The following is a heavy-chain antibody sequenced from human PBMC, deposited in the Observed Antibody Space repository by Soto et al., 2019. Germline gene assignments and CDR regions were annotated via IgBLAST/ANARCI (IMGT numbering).Heavy chain of an antibody. CDR2: ISGSGGST. J-gene: IGHJ4*02. CDR3: AKHYCSGGTCYCFDY. Sequence: GGSLRLSCAASGFTFSSSAMSWVRQAPGKGLEWVSAISGSGGSTYYADSVKGRFTISRDNSRNTLYLQMNSLRAEDTAVYYCAKHYCSGGTCYCFDYWGQGPLVTVS. D-gene: IGHD2-15*01. V-gene: IGHV3-23*01. CDR1: GFTFSSSA.